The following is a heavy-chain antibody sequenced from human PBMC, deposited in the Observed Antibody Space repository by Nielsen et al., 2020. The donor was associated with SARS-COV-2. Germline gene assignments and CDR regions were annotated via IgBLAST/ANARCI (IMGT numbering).Heavy chain of an antibody. V-gene: IGHV3-9*01. CDR3: ARNDFWSGYYSDV. D-gene: IGHD3-3*01. CDR1: GFTFDDYA. J-gene: IGHJ6*02. Sequence: GGSLRLSCAASGFTFDDYAMHWVRQAPGKGLEWVSGISWNSGSIGYADSVKGRFTISRDNAKNSLYLQMNSLRAEDTAVYYCARNDFWSGYYSDVWGQGTTVTVSS. CDR2: ISWNSGSI.